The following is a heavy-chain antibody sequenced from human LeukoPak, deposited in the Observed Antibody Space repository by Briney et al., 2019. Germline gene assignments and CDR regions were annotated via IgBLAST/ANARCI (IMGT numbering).Heavy chain of an antibody. D-gene: IGHD1-1*01. CDR2: INHSGST. Sequence: SETLSLTCAVYGGSFSGYYWSWIRQPPGKGLEWIGEINHSGSTNYNPSLKSRVTISVDTSKNQFSLKLSSVTAADTAVYYCARARYSGVDYWGQGTLVTVSS. CDR1: GGSFSGYY. J-gene: IGHJ4*02. V-gene: IGHV4-34*01. CDR3: ARARYSGVDY.